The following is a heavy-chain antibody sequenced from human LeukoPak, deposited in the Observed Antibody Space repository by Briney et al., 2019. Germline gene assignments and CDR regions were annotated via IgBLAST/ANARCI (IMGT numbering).Heavy chain of an antibody. J-gene: IGHJ4*02. CDR3: ARIGDSATTLRSYYFDY. Sequence: SETLSLTCTVSGGSISSYYWSWIRQPPGKGLEWIGYIYYSGTTNYNPSLKSRVTISVDTSRSQFSLRLSSVTAADTAVYYCARIGDSATTLRSYYFDYWGQGTLVTVSS. CDR2: IYYSGTT. CDR1: GGSISSYY. D-gene: IGHD1-14*01. V-gene: IGHV4-59*01.